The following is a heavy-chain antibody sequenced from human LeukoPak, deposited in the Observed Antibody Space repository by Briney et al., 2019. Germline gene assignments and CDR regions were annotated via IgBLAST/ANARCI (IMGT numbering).Heavy chain of an antibody. J-gene: IGHJ4*02. Sequence: SGGSLRLSCAASGFTFSSYAMSWVRQAPGKGLEWVSAISGSGGSTYYADSVKGRFTISRDNSKNTLYLQMNSLRAEDTAVYYCAKDRYSSGCHDYWGQGTLVTVSS. CDR1: GFTFSSYA. CDR3: AKDRYSSGCHDY. CDR2: ISGSGGST. D-gene: IGHD6-19*01. V-gene: IGHV3-23*01.